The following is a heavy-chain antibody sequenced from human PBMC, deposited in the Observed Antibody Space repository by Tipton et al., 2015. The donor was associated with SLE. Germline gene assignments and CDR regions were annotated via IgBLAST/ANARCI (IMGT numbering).Heavy chain of an antibody. J-gene: IGHJ5*02. Sequence: TLRLSCTVSGGSISSYYWSWIRQPPGKGLEWIGYIYYSGSTNYNPSLKSRVTISVDTSKNQFSLKLSSVTAADTAVYYCARQSYPGLVVYAHNWFDPWGQGTLVTVSS. CDR1: GGSISSYY. V-gene: IGHV4-59*08. CDR2: IYYSGST. CDR3: ARQSYPGLVVYAHNWFDP. D-gene: IGHD2-8*02.